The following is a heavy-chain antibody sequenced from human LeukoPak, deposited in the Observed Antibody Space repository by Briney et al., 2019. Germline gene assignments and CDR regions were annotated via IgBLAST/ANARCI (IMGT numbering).Heavy chain of an antibody. Sequence: PSETLSHTCTVSGGSISSYYWSWIRQPPGKGLEWIGYIYTSGSTNYNPSLKSRVTISVDTSKDQFSLKLSSVTAADTAVYYCARSRSGSFDYWGQGTLVTVSS. J-gene: IGHJ4*02. CDR3: ARSRSGSFDY. CDR1: GGSISSYY. D-gene: IGHD3-10*01. V-gene: IGHV4-4*09. CDR2: IYTSGST.